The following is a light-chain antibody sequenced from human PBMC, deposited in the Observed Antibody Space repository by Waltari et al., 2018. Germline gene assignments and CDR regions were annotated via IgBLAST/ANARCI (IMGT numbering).Light chain of an antibody. V-gene: IGKV2-28*01. Sequence: DIVMTQSPLSLPVTPGESASISCSSSPSLLHSNGYNYLDWYLQKPGQSPHLLIYLGSNRASGVPDRFSGSASGTDFTLKISSVEAEDVGVYYCMQVLQTPYTFGQGTKLEI. CDR2: LGS. CDR1: PSLLHSNGYNY. J-gene: IGKJ2*01. CDR3: MQVLQTPYT.